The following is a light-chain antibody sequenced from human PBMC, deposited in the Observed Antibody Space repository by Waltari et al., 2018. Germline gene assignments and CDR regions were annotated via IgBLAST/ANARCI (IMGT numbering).Light chain of an antibody. V-gene: IGKV4-1*01. J-gene: IGKJ4*01. CDR2: WAS. Sequence: DIVMTQSPDSLAVSLGARATINCKSSQSLLYSSNNKNSLAWYQQKPGQPPKLLIYWASSRESGVPDRFSASGSGTDFTVTISSLQAEDVAVYYCQQYYSTPLTFGGGTKVEIK. CDR3: QQYYSTPLT. CDR1: QSLLYSSNNKNS.